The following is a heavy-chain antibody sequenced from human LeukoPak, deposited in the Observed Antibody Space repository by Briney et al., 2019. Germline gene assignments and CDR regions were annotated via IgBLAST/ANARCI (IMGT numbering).Heavy chain of an antibody. V-gene: IGHV4-39*07. CDR1: GGSISSSSYY. CDR3: ARAGDYGGNFLGY. CDR2: IYYSGST. J-gene: IGHJ4*02. Sequence: PSETLSLTCTVSGGSISSSSYYWGWIRQPPGKGLEWIGSIYYSGSTYYNPSLKSRVTISVDTSKNQFSLKLSSVTAADTAVYYCARAGDYGGNFLGYWGQGTLVTVSS. D-gene: IGHD4-23*01.